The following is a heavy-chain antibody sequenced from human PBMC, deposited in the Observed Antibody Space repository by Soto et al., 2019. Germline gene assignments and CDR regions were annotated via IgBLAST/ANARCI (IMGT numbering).Heavy chain of an antibody. CDR3: AKVGSSGWNYYYCYGMDV. Sequence: QVQLVESGGGVVQPGRSLRLSCAASGFTFSSYGMHWVRQAPGKGLEWVAVISYDGSNKYYADSVKGRFTISRDNSKNTLYLQMNSLRAEDTAVYYCAKVGSSGWNYYYCYGMDVWGQGTTVTVSS. D-gene: IGHD6-19*01. CDR2: ISYDGSNK. J-gene: IGHJ6*02. CDR1: GFTFSSYG. V-gene: IGHV3-30*18.